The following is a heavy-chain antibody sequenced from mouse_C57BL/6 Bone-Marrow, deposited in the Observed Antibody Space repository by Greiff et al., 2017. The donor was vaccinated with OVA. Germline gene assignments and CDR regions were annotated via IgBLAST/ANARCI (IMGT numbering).Heavy chain of an antibody. CDR3: ARPPGTTFYFDY. D-gene: IGHD5-5*01. V-gene: IGHV5-6*01. CDR1: GFTFSSYG. CDR2: ISSGGSYT. J-gene: IGHJ2*01. Sequence: EVQRVESGGDLVKPGGSLELSCAASGFTFSSYGMSWVRQTPDKRLAWVATISSGGSYTYYPDSVKGRFTISRDNAKNTLYLQMSSLKSEDTAMYYCARPPGTTFYFDYWGQGTTLTVSS.